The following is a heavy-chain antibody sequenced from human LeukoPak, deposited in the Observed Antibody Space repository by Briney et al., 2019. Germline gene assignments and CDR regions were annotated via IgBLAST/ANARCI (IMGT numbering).Heavy chain of an antibody. Sequence: SETLSLTCTVSGGSISSYYWSWIRQPPGKGLEWIWYIYYSGSTNYNPSLKSRVTISVDTSKNQFSLKLSSVTAADTAVYYCARGRDGYNIDYWGQGTLVTVSS. D-gene: IGHD5-24*01. J-gene: IGHJ4*02. CDR1: GGSISSYY. V-gene: IGHV4-59*01. CDR3: ARGRDGYNIDY. CDR2: IYYSGST.